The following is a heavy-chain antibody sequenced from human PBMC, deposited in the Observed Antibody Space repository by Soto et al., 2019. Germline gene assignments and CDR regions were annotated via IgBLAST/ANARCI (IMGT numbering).Heavy chain of an antibody. D-gene: IGHD3-10*01. V-gene: IGHV3-74*01. CDR2: IDNAGTDS. CDR1: GFTLSGRS. J-gene: IGHJ6*04. Sequence: EVQLVESGGGLVQPGGSLRLSCAASGFTLSGRSMHWVRQAPGKGLVWVSGIDNAGTDSTYADSVKGRFTRSRDNAKNTLYLQMTSLRVGDTAVYYCARGWFGPDVWGKGTTVTVSS. CDR3: ARGWFGPDV.